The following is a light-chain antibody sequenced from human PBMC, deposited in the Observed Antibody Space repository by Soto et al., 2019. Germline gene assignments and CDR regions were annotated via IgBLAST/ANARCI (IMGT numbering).Light chain of an antibody. J-gene: IGLJ3*02. CDR2: LNSDGSH. CDR1: SGHSSYA. Sequence: QLVLTQSPSASASLGASVKLTCTLSSGHSSYAIAWHQQQPEKGPRYLMKLNSDGSHSKGDGIPDRFSGSSSGAERYLTISSLQSEDEADYSCQTWGTGTRGVFGGGTTLTVL. CDR3: QTWGTGTRGV. V-gene: IGLV4-69*01.